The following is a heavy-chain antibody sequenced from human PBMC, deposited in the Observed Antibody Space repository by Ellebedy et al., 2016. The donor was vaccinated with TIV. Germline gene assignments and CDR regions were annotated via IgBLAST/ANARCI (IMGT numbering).Heavy chain of an antibody. CDR2: IKSKTDGGTT. Sequence: GESLKISCAASGFTFSSYAMSWVRQAPGKGLEWVGRIKSKTDGGTTDYAAPVKGRFTISRDDSKNTLYLQMNSLKTEDTAVYYCTTDGGYCSGGSCYGMDVWGQGTTVTVSS. J-gene: IGHJ6*02. CDR3: TTDGGYCSGGSCYGMDV. V-gene: IGHV3-15*01. CDR1: GFTFSSYA. D-gene: IGHD2-15*01.